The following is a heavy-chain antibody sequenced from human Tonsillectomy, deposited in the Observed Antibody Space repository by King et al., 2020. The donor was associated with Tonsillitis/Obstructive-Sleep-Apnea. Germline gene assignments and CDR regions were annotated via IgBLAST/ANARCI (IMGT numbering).Heavy chain of an antibody. CDR1: GFTFSDYY. J-gene: IGHJ5*02. CDR3: ASLNWHDFRFDP. Sequence: HVQLVESGGGLVKPGGSLRLSCAASGFTFSDYYMSWVRQAPGKGLEWVSYISTSSSYTNYADSVKGRFTISRDNAKNSLYLQMNSLRAEDTAVYHCASLNWHDFRFDPWGQGTLVTVSS. CDR2: ISTSSSYT. V-gene: IGHV3-11*05. D-gene: IGHD1-1*01.